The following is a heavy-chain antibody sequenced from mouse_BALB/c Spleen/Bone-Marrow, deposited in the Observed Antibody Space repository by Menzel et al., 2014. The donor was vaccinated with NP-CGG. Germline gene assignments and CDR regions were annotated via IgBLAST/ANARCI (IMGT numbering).Heavy chain of an antibody. Sequence: QVQLQQSGAELAKPGASVKMSCKASGYTFTNYWMHWVKQRPGQGLEWIGYINPSTGYTEYNQKFKDKATLTADKSSSTAYMQLSSLPSEDSAVYYCARIYYYGRDYWGQGTTLTVSS. CDR2: INPSTGYT. CDR3: ARIYYYGRDY. D-gene: IGHD1-1*01. J-gene: IGHJ2*01. V-gene: IGHV1-7*01. CDR1: GYTFTNYW.